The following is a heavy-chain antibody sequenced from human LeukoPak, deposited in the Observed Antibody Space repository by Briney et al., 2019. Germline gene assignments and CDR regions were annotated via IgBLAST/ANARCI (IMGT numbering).Heavy chain of an antibody. V-gene: IGHV3-23*01. Sequence: GGSLRLSCAASGFTFSSYAMSWVRQAPGKGLEWVSAISGSGDSTYYADSVKGRFTISRDNSKNTLYLQMNSLRAEDTAVYYCAKNGLAAAGTPLDYWGQGTLVTVSS. D-gene: IGHD6-13*01. CDR2: ISGSGDST. CDR1: GFTFSSYA. CDR3: AKNGLAAAGTPLDY. J-gene: IGHJ4*02.